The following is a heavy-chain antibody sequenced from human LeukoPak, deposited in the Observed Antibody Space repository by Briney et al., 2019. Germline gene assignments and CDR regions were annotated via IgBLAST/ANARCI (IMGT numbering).Heavy chain of an antibody. CDR2: TYYRSKWYN. CDR3: ATLPPDYGDYGLPDYAFDI. V-gene: IGHV6-1*01. D-gene: IGHD4-17*01. CDR1: GDSVSSNSAA. Sequence: SQTLSLTCAISGDSVSSNSAAWNWIRQSPSRGLEWLGRTYYRSKWYNDYAVSVKSRITINPDTSKNQFSLQLNSVTPEDTAVYYCATLPPDYGDYGLPDYAFDIWGQGTMVTVSS. J-gene: IGHJ3*02.